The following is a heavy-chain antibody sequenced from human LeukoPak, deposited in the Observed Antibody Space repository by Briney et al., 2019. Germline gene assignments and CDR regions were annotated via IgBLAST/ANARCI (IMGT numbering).Heavy chain of an antibody. CDR1: GGYISSSSYY. J-gene: IGHJ6*02. Sequence: KPSETLSLTCTVSGGYISSSSYYWGWVRQPPGKGLEWIGSIYYSGSTYYNPSLKSRVTISVDTSKNQFSLKLSSVTAADTAVYYCARDGDYYGSGSRSYYGMDVWGQGTTVTVSS. V-gene: IGHV4-39*07. CDR2: IYYSGST. CDR3: ARDGDYYGSGSRSYYGMDV. D-gene: IGHD3-10*01.